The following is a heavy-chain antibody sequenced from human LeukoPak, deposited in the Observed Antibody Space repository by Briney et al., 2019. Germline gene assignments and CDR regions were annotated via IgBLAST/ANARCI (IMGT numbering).Heavy chain of an antibody. Sequence: GSLRLSCAASGFTFSNYAMSWVRQAPGKGLEWVSAISGSGGSTYYADSVKGRFTISRDNSKNTLYLQMNSLRAEDTAVYYCAKDRVPRMAAARDLNYYYYYGMDVWGQGTTVTVSS. CDR2: ISGSGGST. CDR3: AKDRVPRMAAARDLNYYYYYGMDV. D-gene: IGHD6-13*01. CDR1: GFTFSNYA. V-gene: IGHV3-23*01. J-gene: IGHJ6*02.